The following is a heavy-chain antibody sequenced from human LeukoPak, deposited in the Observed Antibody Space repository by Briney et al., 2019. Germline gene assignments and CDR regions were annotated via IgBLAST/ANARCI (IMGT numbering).Heavy chain of an antibody. J-gene: IGHJ3*02. CDR2: VHHSGST. Sequence: SETLSLTCTVSGGSIIGNSTDYWGWVRQTPGKGLEWIATVHHSGSTYYNPSLKSRVTISVDRSKNQFSLKLSSVTAADTAVYYCARKLLWFGELWGAFDIWGQGTMVTVSS. V-gene: IGHV4-39*07. CDR3: ARKLLWFGELWGAFDI. D-gene: IGHD3-10*01. CDR1: GGSIIGNSTDY.